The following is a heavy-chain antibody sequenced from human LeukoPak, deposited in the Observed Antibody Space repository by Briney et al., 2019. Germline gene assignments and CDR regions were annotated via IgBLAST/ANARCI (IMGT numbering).Heavy chain of an antibody. Sequence: ASVKVSCKASGYTFISYYIHWVRQAPGQGVEWMGWINPNSGGTNYAQKFQGRVTMTRDTSISTAYMELSRLRSDDTAVYYCARDSSGWYREDYWGQGTLVTVSS. CDR2: INPNSGGT. CDR3: ARDSSGWYREDY. J-gene: IGHJ4*02. V-gene: IGHV1-2*02. CDR1: GYTFISYY. D-gene: IGHD6-19*01.